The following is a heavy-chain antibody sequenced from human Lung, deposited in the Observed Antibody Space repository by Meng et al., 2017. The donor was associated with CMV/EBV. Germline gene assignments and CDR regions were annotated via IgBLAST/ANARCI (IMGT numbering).Heavy chain of an antibody. CDR2: TYYRSKWYN. D-gene: IGHD4-17*01. J-gene: IGHJ4*02. Sequence: QTLSLTXAISGDSVSSNSAAWNWIRQSPLRGLEWLGRTYYRSKWYNDYAVSVKSRITINPDTSKNQFSLQLNSVTPEDTAVYYCAREGPTVTPFDYWGQGTXVTVSS. V-gene: IGHV6-1*01. CDR1: GDSVSSNSAA. CDR3: AREGPTVTPFDY.